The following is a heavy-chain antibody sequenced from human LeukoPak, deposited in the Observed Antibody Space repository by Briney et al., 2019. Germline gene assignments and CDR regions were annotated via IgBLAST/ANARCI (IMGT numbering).Heavy chain of an antibody. D-gene: IGHD1-26*01. Sequence: SETLSLTCTVSGGSISSGSHHWGWFRQSPGKGLEWIGSIYDGRTIYYNPSLNSRVTTSAVTSKNQFSLQLNSVTAADTAVYYCARVLGATTCDYWGQGTLVTVSS. CDR3: ARVLGATTCDY. CDR1: GGSISSGSHH. J-gene: IGHJ4*02. CDR2: IYDGRTI. V-gene: IGHV4-39*01.